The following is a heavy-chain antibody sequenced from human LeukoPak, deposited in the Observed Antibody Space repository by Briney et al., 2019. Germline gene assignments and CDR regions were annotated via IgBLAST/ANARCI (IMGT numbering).Heavy chain of an antibody. J-gene: IGHJ4*02. CDR2: IYYSGST. Sequence: PSETLSLTCTVSGGSISSGDYYWSWIRQPPGKGLEWIGYIYYSGSTYYNPSLKSRVTMSVDTSKNQFSLKLNSVTAADTAIYYCTRERLRVGNLDYWGQGTLVTVSS. D-gene: IGHD3-16*01. V-gene: IGHV4-61*08. CDR1: GGSISSGDYY. CDR3: TRERLRVGNLDY.